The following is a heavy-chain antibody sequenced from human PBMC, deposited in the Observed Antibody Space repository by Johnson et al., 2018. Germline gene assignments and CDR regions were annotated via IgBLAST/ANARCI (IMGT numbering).Heavy chain of an antibody. CDR2: IKSDGITT. D-gene: IGHD2-2*02. CDR1: GITFSSYW. Sequence: VQLQESGGGLVQPGGSLRLSCAASGITFSSYWMHWVRQLPGKGPVWVARIKSDGITTAYADSVTGRFTIYQDTAKGMLLLQMNSLRAEDTAVHYCVREGLDCSSTTCYRATFDIWGQGTVVTVSS. J-gene: IGHJ3*02. CDR3: VREGLDCSSTTCYRATFDI. V-gene: IGHV3-74*01.